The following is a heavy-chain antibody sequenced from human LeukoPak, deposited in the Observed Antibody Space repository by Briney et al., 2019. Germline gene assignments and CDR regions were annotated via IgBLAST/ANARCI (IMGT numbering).Heavy chain of an antibody. CDR1: GYTLTELS. J-gene: IGHJ4*02. V-gene: IGHV1-24*01. CDR2: FDPEDGET. D-gene: IGHD6-19*01. Sequence: ASVKVSCKVSGYTLTELSMHWVRQAPGKGLEWMGGFDPEDGETIYAQKFQGRVTMTEDTSTDTAYMELSSLRSEDTAVYYCATDMIAVAGFPRDHWGQGTLVTVSS. CDR3: ATDMIAVAGFPRDH.